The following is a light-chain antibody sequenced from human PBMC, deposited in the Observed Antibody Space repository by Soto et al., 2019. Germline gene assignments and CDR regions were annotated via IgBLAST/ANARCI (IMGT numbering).Light chain of an antibody. CDR2: GTS. CDR1: QTISSNY. J-gene: IGKJ1*01. CDR3: QQYISWT. V-gene: IGKV3-20*01. Sequence: DIVLTQSPGTLSVSPGERATLSCRASQTISSNYLAWYQQEPGQPPSLLIYGTSSRATGIPDRFSGSGSGTDFTLTISRLEPEDSAIYYYQQYISWTFGQGTKVEIK.